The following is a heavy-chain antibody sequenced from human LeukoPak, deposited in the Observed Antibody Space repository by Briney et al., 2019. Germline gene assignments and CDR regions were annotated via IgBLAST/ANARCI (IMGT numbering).Heavy chain of an antibody. CDR1: GVSFDDYY. D-gene: IGHD4-17*01. V-gene: IGHV4-34*01. J-gene: IGHJ4*02. CDR3: TRMTTGHDY. Sequence: SETLSLTCGVSGVSFDDYYWSWVRQTPGKRLEWLAEINHSGYTNYSPSLKSRVTLSIDTSRNQFSLNLRSVTVADAGIYYCTRMTTGHDYWGQGTLVTVSS. CDR2: INHSGYT.